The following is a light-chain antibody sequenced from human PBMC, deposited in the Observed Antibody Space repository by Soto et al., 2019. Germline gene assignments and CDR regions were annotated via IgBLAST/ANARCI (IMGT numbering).Light chain of an antibody. J-gene: IGLJ3*02. V-gene: IGLV4-69*01. CDR2: LNSDGSH. CDR1: SGHSSYA. CDR3: HSWGTGTV. Sequence: QSVLTQSPSASASLGASVKLTCTLSSGHSSYAIAWHQQQPEKGPRYLMKLNSDGSHSKGDGIPDRFSGSSSGAERYLPISSNRSEYEADYYCHSWGTGTVFGGGTKLTV.